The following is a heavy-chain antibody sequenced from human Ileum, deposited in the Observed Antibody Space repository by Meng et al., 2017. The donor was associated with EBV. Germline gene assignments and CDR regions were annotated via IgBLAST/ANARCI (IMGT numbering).Heavy chain of an antibody. CDR2: IYHSGST. CDR1: GASIRSTNW. CDR3: ANRRPASGPLGDY. Sequence: QVQLPERGPGLLKPSATLSLPCAVSGASIRSTNWWSWVRQPPGKGLEWIGDIYHSGSTNYNPSLKSRVTISIDASKNQFSLKVTSVTAADTAMYYCANRRPASGPLGDYWGQGTLVTVSS. D-gene: IGHD2-2*01. J-gene: IGHJ4*02. V-gene: IGHV4-4*02.